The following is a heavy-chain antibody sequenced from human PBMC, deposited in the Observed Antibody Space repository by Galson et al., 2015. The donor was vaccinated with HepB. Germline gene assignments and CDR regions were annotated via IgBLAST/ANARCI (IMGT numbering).Heavy chain of an antibody. Sequence: SVKVSCKASGYTLTSYYMHWVRQAPGQGLEWMVIIYPSGGSTIYAQKFQGRDTMTRDTSTRTLYMELSSLRSEDTAVYYCARDGFDYGDPMMSADYWGQGTLVTVSS. J-gene: IGHJ4*02. CDR1: GYTLTSYY. CDR3: ARDGFDYGDPMMSADY. CDR2: IYPSGGST. D-gene: IGHD4-17*01. V-gene: IGHV1-46*01.